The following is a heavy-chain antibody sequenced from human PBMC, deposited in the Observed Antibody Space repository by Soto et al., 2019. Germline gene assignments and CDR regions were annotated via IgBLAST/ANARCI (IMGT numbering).Heavy chain of an antibody. V-gene: IGHV4-30-4*01. Sequence: PSETLSLTCTVPGGSISSGDYYWSWIRQPPGKGLEWIGYIYYTGTTTYNPSLKSRVSISVDASKSQFSLNLRSVTAADTAVYYCARLGDYNQAFDYWGHGALVTVSS. CDR2: IYYTGTT. CDR3: ARLGDYNQAFDY. J-gene: IGHJ4*01. CDR1: GGSISSGDYY. D-gene: IGHD3-9*01.